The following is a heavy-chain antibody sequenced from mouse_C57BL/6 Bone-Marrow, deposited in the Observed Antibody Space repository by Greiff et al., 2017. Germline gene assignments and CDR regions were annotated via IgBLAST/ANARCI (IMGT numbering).Heavy chain of an antibody. V-gene: IGHV1-61*01. J-gene: IGHJ3*01. CDR1: GYTFTSYW. Sequence: QVQLQQSGAELVRPGSSVKLSCKASGYTFTSYWMDWVKQRPGQGLEWIGNIYPSDSETHYNQKFKDKATLTVDKSSSTAYMQLSSLTSEDSAVYYCARDLYSNFAYWGQGTLVTVSA. D-gene: IGHD2-5*01. CDR3: ARDLYSNFAY. CDR2: IYPSDSET.